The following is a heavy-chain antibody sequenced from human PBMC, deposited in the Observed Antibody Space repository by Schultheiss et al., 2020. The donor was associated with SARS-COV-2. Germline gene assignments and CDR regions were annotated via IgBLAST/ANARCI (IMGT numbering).Heavy chain of an antibody. V-gene: IGHV4-31*03. D-gene: IGHD3-10*01. CDR3: AREFYGSGSYQRFGYYYYGMDV. J-gene: IGHJ6*02. Sequence: SETLSLTCTVSGGSISSGGYYWGWIRQHPGKGLEWIGYIYYSGSTYYNPSLKSRVTMSVDTSKNQFSLKLSSVTAADTAVYYCAREFYGSGSYQRFGYYYYGMDVWGQGTTVTVSS. CDR1: GGSISSGGYY. CDR2: IYYSGST.